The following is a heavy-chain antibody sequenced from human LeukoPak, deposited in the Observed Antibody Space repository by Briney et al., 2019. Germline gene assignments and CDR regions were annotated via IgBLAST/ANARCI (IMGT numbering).Heavy chain of an antibody. V-gene: IGHV1-8*01. J-gene: IGHJ4*02. Sequence: ASVKVSCKASGYTFTSYDINWVRQATGQGLEWMGWVNPNSGNTGYAQKFQGRVTMTRNTSISTAYMELSSLRSEDTAVYYCARGVGGRRYCSGGSCSPTIYYFDYWGQGTLVTVSS. CDR1: GYTFTSYD. CDR2: VNPNSGNT. CDR3: ARGVGGRRYCSGGSCSPTIYYFDY. D-gene: IGHD2-15*01.